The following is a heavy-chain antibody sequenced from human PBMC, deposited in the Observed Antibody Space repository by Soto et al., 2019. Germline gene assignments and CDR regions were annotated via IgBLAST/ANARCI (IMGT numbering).Heavy chain of an antibody. V-gene: IGHV5-51*01. Sequence: GESLKISCKGSGYSFTNYWIGWVRQMPGKGLEWMGVIYPGDSHAIYSPSFQGQVTMSADKSISTAYLQWSSLKASDTAMYYCARPYSGGPNDPFAVWGQGTMVTVSS. CDR3: ARPYSGGPNDPFAV. CDR2: IYPGDSHA. D-gene: IGHD1-26*01. CDR1: GYSFTNYW. J-gene: IGHJ3*01.